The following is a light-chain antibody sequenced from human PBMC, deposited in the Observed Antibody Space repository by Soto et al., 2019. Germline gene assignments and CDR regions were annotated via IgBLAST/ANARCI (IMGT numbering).Light chain of an antibody. CDR1: SSDVGGYNY. Sequence: QSVLTQPASVSGSPGQSITISCTGTSSDVGGYNYVSWYQQHPGKAPKLMIYEVSNRPSGVSNRFSGSKSGNTASLTISGLQAEDEADYYCSSYAGSYTLFGGGTQLTVL. CDR2: EVS. V-gene: IGLV2-14*01. J-gene: IGLJ2*01. CDR3: SSYAGSYTL.